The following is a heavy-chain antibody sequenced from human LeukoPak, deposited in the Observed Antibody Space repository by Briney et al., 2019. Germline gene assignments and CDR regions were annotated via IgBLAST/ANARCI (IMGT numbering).Heavy chain of an antibody. CDR2: IGDTGDTI. V-gene: IGHV3-23*01. CDR3: ASRNYYSSGRPFDY. D-gene: IGHD3-10*01. Sequence: PGGSLRLSCAASGFTFSSYTMNWVRQAPGKGLEWVSSIGDTGDTIYYSDSVKGRFTISRDNSKNTLYLQMNSLRAEDTAVYYCASRNYYSSGRPFDYWGQGTLVTVSS. CDR1: GFTFSSYT. J-gene: IGHJ4*02.